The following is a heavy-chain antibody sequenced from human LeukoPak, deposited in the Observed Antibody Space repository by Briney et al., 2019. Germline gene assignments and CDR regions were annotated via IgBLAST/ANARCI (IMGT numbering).Heavy chain of an antibody. V-gene: IGHV4-39*01. J-gene: IGHJ4*02. D-gene: IGHD6-19*01. CDR3: ARGIMAVAGTPFDY. Sequence: SETLSLTCTVSGGSISSSSYYWGWIRQPPGKGLEWIGSIYYSGSTYYNPSLKSRVTISVDTSKNQFSLKLSSVTAADTAVYYCARGIMAVAGTPFDYWGQGTLVTVSS. CDR1: GGSISSSSYY. CDR2: IYYSGST.